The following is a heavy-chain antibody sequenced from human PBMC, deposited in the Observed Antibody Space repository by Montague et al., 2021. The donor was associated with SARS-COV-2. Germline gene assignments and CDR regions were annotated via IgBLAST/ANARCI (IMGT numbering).Heavy chain of an antibody. D-gene: IGHD3-3*01. J-gene: IGHJ4*02. CDR3: ARVYDFWSGYYDY. V-gene: IGHV3-48*03. CDR1: GFTFSSYE. CDR2: ISSSGSTI. Sequence: SLRLSCAASGFTFSSYEMNWVRQAPGKGLEWVSYISSSGSTIYYSDSXKGRFTISRDNAKNSLYLQMNSLRAEDTAVYYCARVYDFWSGYYDYWGQGTLVTVSS.